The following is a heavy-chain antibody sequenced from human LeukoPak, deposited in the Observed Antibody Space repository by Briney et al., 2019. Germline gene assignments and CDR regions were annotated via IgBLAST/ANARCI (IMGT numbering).Heavy chain of an antibody. CDR3: AKGRGSGTWAKDY. D-gene: IGHD3-16*01. Sequence: GGSLRLSCGASGFNFRNFAMSWVRQAPGKGLEWVSLIGGRGDASYYADSVKGRFTISRDNSKNTLFLQMSSLRAEDTAVYYCAKGRGSGTWAKDYWGQGTLVTVSS. V-gene: IGHV3-23*01. CDR1: GFNFRNFA. J-gene: IGHJ4*02. CDR2: IGGRGDAS.